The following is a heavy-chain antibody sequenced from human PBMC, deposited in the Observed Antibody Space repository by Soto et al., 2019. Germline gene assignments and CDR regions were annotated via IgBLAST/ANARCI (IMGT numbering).Heavy chain of an antibody. Sequence: GGSLRLSCAASAFTFCNYAMNWVRQAPGKGLEWVSAISGSGGTTYYADSVKGRFTISRDNSKNTLYLQMNNLRAEDTAVYYCAKSQIGAARYGDYWGQGTLVTVSS. J-gene: IGHJ4*02. D-gene: IGHD6-13*01. CDR2: ISGSGGTT. CDR3: AKSQIGAARYGDY. CDR1: AFTFCNYA. V-gene: IGHV3-23*01.